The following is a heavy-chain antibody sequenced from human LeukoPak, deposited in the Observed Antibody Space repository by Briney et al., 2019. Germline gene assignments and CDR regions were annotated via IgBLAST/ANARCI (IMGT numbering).Heavy chain of an antibody. Sequence: SETLSLTCAVSGGSISSSYWWSWVRQPPGKGLEWIGEIFHSGSTNYNPSLKSRVTISVDKSKNQFSLKLTSVTAADTAAYYCAMSRPYQHNWFDPWGQGILVIVSS. CDR2: IFHSGST. CDR1: GGSISSSYW. J-gene: IGHJ5*02. V-gene: IGHV4-4*02. CDR3: AMSRPYQHNWFDP. D-gene: IGHD2-2*01.